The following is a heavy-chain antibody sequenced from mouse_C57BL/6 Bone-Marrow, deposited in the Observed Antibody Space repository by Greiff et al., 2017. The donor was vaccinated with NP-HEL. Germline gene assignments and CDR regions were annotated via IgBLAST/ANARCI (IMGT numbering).Heavy chain of an antibody. CDR3: ARGAY. CDR2: IYPGDGDT. Sequence: VKLMESGAELVKPGASVKISCKASGYEFSNYWMNWVKQRPGKGLEWIGKIYPGDGDTNYNGKFKDKATLTADKSSSTAYMQLSRLTSEDSAVYFCARGAYWGQGTLVTVSA. CDR1: GYEFSNYW. V-gene: IGHV1-80*01. J-gene: IGHJ3*01.